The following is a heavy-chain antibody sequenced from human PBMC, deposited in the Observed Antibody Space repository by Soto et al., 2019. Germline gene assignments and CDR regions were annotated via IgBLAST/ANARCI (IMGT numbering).Heavy chain of an antibody. D-gene: IGHD7-27*01. V-gene: IGHV4-59*01. CDR2: VFHNGNS. J-gene: IGHJ2*01. CDR3: AVPGPAGL. Sequence: QVQLQASGPGLVKPSETLSLTCSVSGGVIRSYFWSWIRQAPGKQLEWIGYVFHNGNSNYNPSLKSRLTLSVATATNQVSLTLRSVTAADAAVYYCAVPGPAGLWGRGTLVTVSS. CDR1: GGVIRSYF.